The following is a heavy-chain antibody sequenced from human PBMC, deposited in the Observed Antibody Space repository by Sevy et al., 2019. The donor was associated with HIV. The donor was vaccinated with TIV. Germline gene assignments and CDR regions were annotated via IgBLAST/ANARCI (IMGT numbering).Heavy chain of an antibody. CDR1: GFTFSTYD. D-gene: IGHD2-21*02. CDR2: ISYDGTNQ. V-gene: IGHV3-30*18. J-gene: IGHJ4*02. CDR3: AKAAIVAVTASPNCFDY. Sequence: GGSLRLSCAASGFTFSTYDMHWVRQAPGRGLEWVAVISYDGTNQNYADSVKGRFIISRDNSKNTLSLQMNSLRTEDTAVYYCAKAAIVAVTASPNCFDYWGQGVLVTVSS.